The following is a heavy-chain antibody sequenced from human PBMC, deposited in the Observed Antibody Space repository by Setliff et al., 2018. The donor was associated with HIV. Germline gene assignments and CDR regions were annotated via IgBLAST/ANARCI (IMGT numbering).Heavy chain of an antibody. CDR3: AKDPPLSYSSGWYYFDY. D-gene: IGHD6-19*01. CDR1: GFTFSSYA. J-gene: IGHJ4*02. Sequence: GGSLRLSCTTSGFTFSSYAFSWVRQAPGKGLEWVSAINGDSGRTYYADFAKGRFTISSDTSKSTLSLQMETLRVEDTAIYYCAKDPPLSYSSGWYYFDYWGQGTLVTVSS. V-gene: IGHV3-23*01. CDR2: INGDSGRT.